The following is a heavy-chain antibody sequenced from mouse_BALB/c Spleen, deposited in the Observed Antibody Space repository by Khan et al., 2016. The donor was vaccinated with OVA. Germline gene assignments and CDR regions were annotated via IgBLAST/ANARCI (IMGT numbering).Heavy chain of an antibody. V-gene: IGHV3-2*02. CDR1: GYSITSDYA. D-gene: IGHD2-3*01. CDR2: ISYSGST. Sequence: EVQLQESGPGLVKPSQSLSLTCTVTGYSITSDYAWNWIRQFPGNKLEWMCYISYSGSTSYNPSLKSRISITRDTSKNQFFLQLNSVTTEDTATYYCARDGSRYNYAMDYWGQGTAVTVSS. CDR3: ARDGSRYNYAMDY. J-gene: IGHJ4*01.